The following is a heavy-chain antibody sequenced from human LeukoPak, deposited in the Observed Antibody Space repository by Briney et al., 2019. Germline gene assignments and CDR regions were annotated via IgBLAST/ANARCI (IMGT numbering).Heavy chain of an antibody. CDR2: IYYSGST. CDR1: GGSISSYY. CDR3: ARDNAYSSSSGVDY. V-gene: IGHV4-59*12. J-gene: IGHJ4*02. Sequence: PSETLSLTCTVSGGSISSYYWSWIRQPPGKGLEWLGYIYYSGSTNYNPSPKSRVTISVDTSKNQFSLKLSSVTAADTAVYYCARDNAYSSSSGVDYWGQGTLVTVSS. D-gene: IGHD6-6*01.